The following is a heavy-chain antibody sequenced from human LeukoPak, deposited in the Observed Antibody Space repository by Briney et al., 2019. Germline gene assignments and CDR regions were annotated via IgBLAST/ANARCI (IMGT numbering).Heavy chain of an antibody. CDR2: IYYSGST. V-gene: IGHV4-61*01. CDR1: GGSVSSGSYY. D-gene: IGHD3-3*01. J-gene: IGHJ6*02. CDR3: ARGRGFLEWFPYYYGMDV. Sequence: PSETLSLTCIVSGGSVSSGSYYWSWIRQPPGKGLEWIGYIYYSGSTNYNPSLKSRVTISVDTSKNQFSLKLSSVTAADTAVYYCARGRGFLEWFPYYYGMDVWGQGTTVTVSS.